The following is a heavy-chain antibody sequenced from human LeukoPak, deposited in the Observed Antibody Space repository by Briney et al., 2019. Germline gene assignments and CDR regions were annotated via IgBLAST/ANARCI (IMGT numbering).Heavy chain of an antibody. CDR2: ISGSGGST. J-gene: IGHJ4*02. Sequence: KSGGSLRLSCAASGFTFSSYAMSWVRQAPGKGLEWVSAISGSGGSTYYADSVKGRFTFSRDNSKNTLYLQMNSLRAEDTAVYYCAKERTTPRGGDFDYWGQGTLVTVSS. CDR1: GFTFSSYA. CDR3: AKERTTPRGGDFDY. V-gene: IGHV3-23*01. D-gene: IGHD1-7*01.